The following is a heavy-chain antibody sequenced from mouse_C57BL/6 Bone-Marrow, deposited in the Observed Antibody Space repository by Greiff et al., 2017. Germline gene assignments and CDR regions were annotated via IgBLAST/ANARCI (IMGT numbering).Heavy chain of an antibody. CDR3: ALTTLVSFDY. CDR1: GYTFTSYT. J-gene: IGHJ2*01. Sequence: QVQLQQSGAELARPGASVKMSCTASGYTFTSYTMHWVKQRPGQGLEWIGYINPSSGYTKYNQKFKDKATLTADKSSSTAYMQQSSLTSEDSADYYSALTTLVSFDYWGPGTTLTVSS. CDR2: INPSSGYT. V-gene: IGHV1-4*01. D-gene: IGHD1-1*01.